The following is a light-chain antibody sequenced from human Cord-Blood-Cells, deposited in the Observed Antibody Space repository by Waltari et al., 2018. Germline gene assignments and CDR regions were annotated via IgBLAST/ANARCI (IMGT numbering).Light chain of an antibody. V-gene: IGLV2-14*01. CDR2: DVS. Sequence: QSALTQPASVSGSPGQSITISCTGTRSDVGGYNYVSWYQQHPGKAPKLMIYDVSNRPSGVLNRFSGSKTGNTDSLTSSGLQAEDEADYYCSSYTSSSTYVFGTGTKVTVL. CDR3: SSYTSSSTYV. J-gene: IGLJ1*01. CDR1: RSDVGGYNY.